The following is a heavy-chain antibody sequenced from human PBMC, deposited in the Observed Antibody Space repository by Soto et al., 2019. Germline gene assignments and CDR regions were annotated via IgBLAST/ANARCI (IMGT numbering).Heavy chain of an antibody. CDR2: IYYSGST. CDR1: GGSISSYY. D-gene: IGHD6-13*01. V-gene: IGHV4-59*12. Sequence: SETLSLTCTVSGGSISSYYWSWIRQPPGKGLEWIGYIYYSGSTNYNPSLKSRVTISVDTSKNQFSLKLSSVTAADTAVYYCARGSMRWGMDVWGQGTTVTVSS. CDR3: ARGSMRWGMDV. J-gene: IGHJ6*02.